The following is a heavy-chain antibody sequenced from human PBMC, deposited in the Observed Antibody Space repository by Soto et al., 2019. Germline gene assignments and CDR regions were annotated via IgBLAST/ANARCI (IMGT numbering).Heavy chain of an antibody. Sequence: LGEFLNICWSGSGYSFPSYWIGWVRQMPGKGLEWMGIIYPVDSDTRYSPSFQGLVTISADKSISTAYLQWSSLKASDTAMYYCARHGYCNGGSCYSSYYYGMDVWGQGTTVTVSS. CDR2: IYPVDSDT. V-gene: IGHV5-51*01. J-gene: IGHJ6*02. CDR3: ARHGYCNGGSCYSSYYYGMDV. CDR1: GYSFPSYW. D-gene: IGHD2-15*01.